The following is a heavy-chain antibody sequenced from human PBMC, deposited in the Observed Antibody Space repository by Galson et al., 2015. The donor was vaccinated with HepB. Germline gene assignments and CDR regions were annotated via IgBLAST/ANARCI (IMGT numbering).Heavy chain of an antibody. J-gene: IGHJ4*02. CDR1: GFTFSSYA. CDR3: ARDSGLGYCSSTSCYVGLLDY. D-gene: IGHD2-2*01. Sequence: SLRLSCAASGFTFSSYAMHWVRQAPGKGLEWVAVISYDGSNKYYADSVKGRFTISRDNSKNTLYLQMNSLRAEDTAVYYCARDSGLGYCSSTSCYVGLLDYWGQGTLVTVSS. V-gene: IGHV3-30*04. CDR2: ISYDGSNK.